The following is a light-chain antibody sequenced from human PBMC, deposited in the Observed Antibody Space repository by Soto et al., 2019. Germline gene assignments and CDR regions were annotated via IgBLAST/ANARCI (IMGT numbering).Light chain of an antibody. CDR3: QQYDTSRT. CDR1: QSVTSNY. V-gene: IGKV3-20*01. J-gene: IGKJ1*01. Sequence: EIVLTQSPGTLSLSPGERATLSCRASQSVTSNYLAWYQQRPGLAPRLLIYGASTRTAGIPDRFTGSGSGTDFTLTIRRLEPEDFAVYYCQQYDTSRTFGQGTKVDNK. CDR2: GAS.